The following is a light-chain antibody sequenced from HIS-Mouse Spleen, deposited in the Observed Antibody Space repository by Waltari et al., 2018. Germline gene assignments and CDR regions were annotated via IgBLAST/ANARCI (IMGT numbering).Light chain of an antibody. CDR1: ALPTQY. CDR2: EDS. Sequence: SYELTQPPSVSVSPGQTARITCSGDALPTQYAYWYQQKSGQAPVLVICEDSKRPSGIPERFSGSSSGTMATLTISGAQVEDEADYYCYSTDSSGNHRVFGGGTKLTVL. CDR3: YSTDSSGNHRV. J-gene: IGLJ2*01. V-gene: IGLV3-10*01.